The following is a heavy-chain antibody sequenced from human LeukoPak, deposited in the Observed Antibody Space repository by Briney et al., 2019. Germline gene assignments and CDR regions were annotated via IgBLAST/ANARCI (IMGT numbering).Heavy chain of an antibody. V-gene: IGHV4-31*03. CDR1: GGSISSGGYY. J-gene: IGHJ4*02. D-gene: IGHD6-19*01. CDR3: ARDRVLISSGWFDY. Sequence: SETLSLTCTVSGGSISSGGYYWSWISQHPRKGLEWIGYIYYSGSTYYNPSLKSRVTISVDTSKNQFSLKLSSVTAADTAVYYCARDRVLISSGWFDYWGQGTLVTVSS. CDR2: IYYSGST.